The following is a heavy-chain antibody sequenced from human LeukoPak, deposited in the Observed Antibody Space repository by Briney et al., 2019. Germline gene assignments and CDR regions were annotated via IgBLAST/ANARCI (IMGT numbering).Heavy chain of an antibody. J-gene: IGHJ3*01. CDR3: ARLPHYSSGLGNV. D-gene: IGHD6-19*01. V-gene: IGHV4-39*02. CDR1: GGSITITTYY. Sequence: TSETLSLTCSVSGGSITITTYYWGWVRQPPGKGLEWIGSILHSGGTYYNPSLKSRVTISGDTSKNLFSLNLSSVTAADTAVYYCARLPHYSSGLGNVWGQGTMVTVSS. CDR2: ILHSGGT.